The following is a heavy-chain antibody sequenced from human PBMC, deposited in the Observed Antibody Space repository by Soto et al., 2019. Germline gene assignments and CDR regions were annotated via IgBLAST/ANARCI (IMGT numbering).Heavy chain of an antibody. CDR2: IITILGTP. D-gene: IGHD3-16*01. CDR3: ARDFSAVKFRESFKYYRIDV. CDR1: GGTFSSNP. Sequence: QVKLMQSAAEVRKPGSSVTVSCKASGGTFSSNPISWVRQAPGQGLEWMGGIITILGTPHYARKFLDRVIIIADRSTHPAFMELTSLTSVETAVYYCARDFSAVKFRESFKYYRIDVWGQGTTVTVS. V-gene: IGHV1-69*06. J-gene: IGHJ6*02.